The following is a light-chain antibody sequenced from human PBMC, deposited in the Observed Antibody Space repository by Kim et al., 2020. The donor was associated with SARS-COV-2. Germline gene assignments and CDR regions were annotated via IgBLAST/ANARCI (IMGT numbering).Light chain of an antibody. Sequence: QTVTISCTGSNSNIGAAYCVNWYQQFPGTAPRLLIYGNSNRPSGVSHRFSGSKSGTSASLAITGLQAEDEAHYYCHSYDDTLSGVIFGGGTQLTVL. CDR3: HSYDDTLSGVI. J-gene: IGLJ2*01. V-gene: IGLV1-40*01. CDR1: NSNIGAAYC. CDR2: GNS.